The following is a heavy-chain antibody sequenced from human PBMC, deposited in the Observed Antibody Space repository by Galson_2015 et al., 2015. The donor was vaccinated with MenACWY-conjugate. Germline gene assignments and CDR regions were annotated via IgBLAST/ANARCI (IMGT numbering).Heavy chain of an antibody. CDR1: GDSVSSNNAA. Sequence: CAISGDSVSSNNAAWTWIRQSPSRSLEWLGRTYYRSKWYNDYAFSLKSRITVNPDTPKNQFSLQLNSVTPEDTAVYYCARWGPSHTAYRPSTEQINDAFDVWGQGTMVTVSS. D-gene: IGHD2-21*01. CDR3: ARWGPSHTAYRPSTEQINDAFDV. V-gene: IGHV6-1*01. J-gene: IGHJ3*01. CDR2: TYYRSKWYN.